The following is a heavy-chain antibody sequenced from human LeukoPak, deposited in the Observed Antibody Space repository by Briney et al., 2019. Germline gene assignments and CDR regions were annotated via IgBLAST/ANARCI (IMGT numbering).Heavy chain of an antibody. V-gene: IGHV3-23*01. Sequence: GGSLRLSXAASGFTFSSYAMSWVRQAPGKGLEWVSGISGSGGSTYYADSVKGRFTISRDNSKNTLYLQMNSLRAEDTAVYYCAKVRRYYDSAGYWGPGTLVTVSS. CDR1: GFTFSSYA. J-gene: IGHJ4*02. CDR3: AKVRRYYDSAGY. D-gene: IGHD3-22*01. CDR2: ISGSGGST.